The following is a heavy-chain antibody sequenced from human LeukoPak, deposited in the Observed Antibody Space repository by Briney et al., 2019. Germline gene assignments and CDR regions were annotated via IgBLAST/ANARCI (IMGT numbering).Heavy chain of an antibody. CDR3: VKDWGVLPDYSADGFDI. V-gene: IGHV3-23*01. CDR2: ISGSGGST. CDR1: GFTFSSYA. D-gene: IGHD4-11*01. Sequence: GRSLRLSCAASGFTFSSYAMSWVRQAPGKGLEWVSAISGSGGSTYYADSVKGRFTISRDNSKNTLHLQMNILRVEDTAVYYCVKDWGVLPDYSADGFDIWGPGTVVTVSS. J-gene: IGHJ3*02.